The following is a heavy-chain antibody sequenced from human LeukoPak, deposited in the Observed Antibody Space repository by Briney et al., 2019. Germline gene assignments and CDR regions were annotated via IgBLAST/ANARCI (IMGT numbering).Heavy chain of an antibody. CDR2: ISGSGHDT. J-gene: IGHJ4*02. Sequence: QTGGSLRLSCAASGFTFINYAMSWVRQVPGKGPEWVSGISGSGHDTFYADSVKGRFTISRDNSKNTLYLQMNSLRAEDTAVYYCAKRDFYSSTGYYYPYSFDSWGQGTLVTVSS. V-gene: IGHV3-23*01. D-gene: IGHD3-22*01. CDR1: GFTFINYA. CDR3: AKRDFYSSTGYYYPYSFDS.